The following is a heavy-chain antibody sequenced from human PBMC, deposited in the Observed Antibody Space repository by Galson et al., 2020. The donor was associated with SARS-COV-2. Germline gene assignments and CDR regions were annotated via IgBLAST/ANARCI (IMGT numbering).Heavy chain of an antibody. J-gene: IGHJ4*02. V-gene: IGHV3-9*01. Sequence: GGSLRLSCAASGFTFDDYAMHWVRQAPGKGLEWVSGISWNSGSIGYADSVKGRFTISRDNAKNSLYLQMNSLRAEDTALYYCEKDIGYSSGSPDYWGQGTLVTVSS. CDR2: ISWNSGSI. CDR3: EKDIGYSSGSPDY. D-gene: IGHD6-19*01. CDR1: GFTFDDYA.